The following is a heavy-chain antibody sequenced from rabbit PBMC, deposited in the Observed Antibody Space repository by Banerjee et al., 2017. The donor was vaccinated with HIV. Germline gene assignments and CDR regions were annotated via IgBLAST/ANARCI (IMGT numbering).Heavy chain of an antibody. CDR3: ARDYGDNSAFNL. D-gene: IGHD2-1*01. V-gene: IGHV1S45*01. CDR1: GFSFSSGYW. J-gene: IGHJ4*01. Sequence: QEQLEESGGDLVKPEGSLTLTCTASGFSFSSGYWICWVRQAPGKGLEWIACIYAGSSGSTYYTSWAKGRFTISKTSSTTVTLQMTSLTAADTATYFCARDYGDNSAFNLWGPGTLVTVS. CDR2: IYAGSSGST.